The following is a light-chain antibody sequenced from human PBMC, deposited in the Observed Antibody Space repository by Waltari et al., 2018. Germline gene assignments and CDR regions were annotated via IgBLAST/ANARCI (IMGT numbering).Light chain of an antibody. Sequence: DIQMTQSPSTLSASVGDRVTFTCRASQNIGNWLAWYRQKPGTAPNLLIYRASTLERGVPSRFSGGRSGTEFTLTISSLQPDDFATYYCQQFNTYPYSFGQGTKLQIK. J-gene: IGKJ2*01. V-gene: IGKV1-5*03. CDR2: RAS. CDR1: QNIGNW. CDR3: QQFNTYPYS.